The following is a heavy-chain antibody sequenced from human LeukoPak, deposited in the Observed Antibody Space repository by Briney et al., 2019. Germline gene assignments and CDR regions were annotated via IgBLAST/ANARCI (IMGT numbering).Heavy chain of an antibody. CDR2: ISKDGSDK. CDR3: ARDYWWNYDY. CDR1: GFTFSSYA. D-gene: IGHD1-7*01. V-gene: IGHV3-30-3*01. J-gene: IGHJ4*02. Sequence: GGSLRLSCAASGFTFSSYAMLWVRQAPGKGLEWVAVISKDGSDKYYPGSVRGRFTISRDNSKNTIYLQMDSLRAEDTAIYYCARDYWWNYDYWGQGTLVTVSS.